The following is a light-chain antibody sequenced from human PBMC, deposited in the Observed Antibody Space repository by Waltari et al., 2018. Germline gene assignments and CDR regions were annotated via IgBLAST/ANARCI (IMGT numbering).Light chain of an antibody. CDR1: QSINSN. J-gene: IGKJ3*01. CDR2: GAS. CDR3: QQYNKWPLT. Sequence: EVVMTQSPATVSVSPGERATPSCRASQSINSNLAWYQQKPGQAPRLLIYGASTRATGIPARFSGSGSGTDFTLTISSLQSEDFAIYYCQQYNKWPLTFGPGTKVHF. V-gene: IGKV3-15*01.